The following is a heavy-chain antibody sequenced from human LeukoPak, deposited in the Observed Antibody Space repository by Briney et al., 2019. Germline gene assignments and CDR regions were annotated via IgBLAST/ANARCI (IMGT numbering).Heavy chain of an antibody. Sequence: PGRSPRLSSPAAAFSFSSYGMDWVRQAPGKGLEWVAFIRDDGSNKYYADSVKGRLTISRDNTKNTLYRQMYSLRAEDTAVYYCAIDFVLGDMKWGQGTLVTVS. CDR2: IRDDGSNK. CDR1: AFSFSSYG. D-gene: IGHD3-16*01. CDR3: AIDFVLGDMK. V-gene: IGHV3-30*02. J-gene: IGHJ4*02.